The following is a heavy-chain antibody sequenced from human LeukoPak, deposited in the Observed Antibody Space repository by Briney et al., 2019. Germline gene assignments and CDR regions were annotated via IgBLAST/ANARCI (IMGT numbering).Heavy chain of an antibody. V-gene: IGHV3-64*01. CDR3: ARARSSPI. CDR1: GFTFSSYA. Sequence: PGGSLRLSCVASGFTFSSYAMHWVRQAPGKGLEYVSAISSNGGSTYYANSVKGRFTISRDNSKNTLYLQMGSLRAEDMAVYYCARARSSPIWGQGTLVTVSS. J-gene: IGHJ4*02. D-gene: IGHD6-6*01. CDR2: ISSNGGST.